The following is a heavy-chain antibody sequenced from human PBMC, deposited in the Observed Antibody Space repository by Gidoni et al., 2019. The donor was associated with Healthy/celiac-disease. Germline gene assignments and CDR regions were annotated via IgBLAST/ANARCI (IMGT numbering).Heavy chain of an antibody. D-gene: IGHD3-3*01. CDR3: ARRIDSYDFWSGYYYYYYGMDV. Sequence: EVQLVQSGAEVKKPGESLKISCKGSGYIFTSYWLGWVRPMPGQGLEWMGIIYPGDSDTRYSPSFQGQVTISADKSISTAYLQWSSLKASDTAMYYCARRIDSYDFWSGYYYYYYGMDVWVQGTTVTVSS. CDR2: IYPGDSDT. CDR1: GYIFTSYW. V-gene: IGHV5-51*01. J-gene: IGHJ6*02.